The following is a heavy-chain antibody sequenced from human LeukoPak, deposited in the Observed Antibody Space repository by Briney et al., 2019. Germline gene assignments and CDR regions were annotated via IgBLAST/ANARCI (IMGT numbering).Heavy chain of an antibody. CDR2: IYYSGST. CDR3: ARGLRQWLVN. V-gene: IGHV4-59*12. J-gene: IGHJ4*02. Sequence: SETLSLTCTVSGGSISSYYWSWIRQPPGKGLEWIGYIYYSGSTNYNPSLKSRVTISVDTSKNQFSLRLSSVTAADTAVYYCARGLRQWLVNWGQGTLVTVSS. CDR1: GGSISSYY. D-gene: IGHD6-19*01.